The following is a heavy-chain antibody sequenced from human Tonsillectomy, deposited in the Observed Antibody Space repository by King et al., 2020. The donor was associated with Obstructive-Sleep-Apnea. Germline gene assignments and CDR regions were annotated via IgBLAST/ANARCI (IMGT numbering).Heavy chain of an antibody. J-gene: IGHJ5*02. D-gene: IGHD4-17*01. CDR2: IYSGGST. CDR3: ARETFRNGDYENWFDP. Sequence: VQLVESGGGLVQPGGSLRLSCAASGFTVSSNYMSWVRQAPGKGLEWVSVIYSGGSTYYADSVKGRFTISRHNSKNTLYLQMNSLRAEDTAVYYCARETFRNGDYENWFDPWGQGTLVTVSS. CDR1: GFTVSSNY. V-gene: IGHV3-53*04.